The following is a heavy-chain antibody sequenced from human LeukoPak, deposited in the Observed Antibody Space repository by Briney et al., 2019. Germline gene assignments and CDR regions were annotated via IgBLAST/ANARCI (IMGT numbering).Heavy chain of an antibody. D-gene: IGHD1-26*01. Sequence: GGSLRLSCAASGFILDNYWMNWVRQTPGKGLEWVATIKPDGSERFYVDSVKGRFIISRDNVKNSLCLELGSVRAEDTGVYFCVAGRGDLWGQGTLVTVSS. J-gene: IGHJ5*02. V-gene: IGHV3-7*01. CDR2: IKPDGSER. CDR1: GFILDNYW. CDR3: VAGRGDL.